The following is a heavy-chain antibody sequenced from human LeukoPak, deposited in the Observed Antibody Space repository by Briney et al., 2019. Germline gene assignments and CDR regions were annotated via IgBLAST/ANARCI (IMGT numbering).Heavy chain of an antibody. V-gene: IGHV3-23*01. D-gene: IGHD6-13*01. CDR1: RFTLNNYG. J-gene: IGHJ4*02. CDR3: AKAPPGSWYSYFDY. CDR2: ITDGGGGT. Sequence: PGGSLRLSCAASRFTLNNYGMSWVRQAPGKGLEWVSSITDGGGGTYYADSVKGRFTISRDNSKNTLYLQMNSLRAEDTAVYYCAKAPPGSWYSYFDYWGQGTPVTVSS.